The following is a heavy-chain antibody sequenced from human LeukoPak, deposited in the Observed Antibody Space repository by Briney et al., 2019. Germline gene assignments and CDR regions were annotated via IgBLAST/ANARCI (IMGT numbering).Heavy chain of an antibody. CDR3: ARDGTGTTTQTGDY. J-gene: IGHJ4*02. D-gene: IGHD1-7*01. Sequence: GGSLRLSCAASGFTFSSHGMHWVRQAPGKGLEWVAVIWYDGSNKYYADSVKGRFTISRDNSKNTLYLQMNSLRAEDTAVYYCARDGTGTTTQTGDYWGQGTLVTVSS. CDR1: GFTFSSHG. V-gene: IGHV3-33*01. CDR2: IWYDGSNK.